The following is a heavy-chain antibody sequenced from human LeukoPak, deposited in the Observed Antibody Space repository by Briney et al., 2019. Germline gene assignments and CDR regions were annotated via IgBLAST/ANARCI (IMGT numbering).Heavy chain of an antibody. D-gene: IGHD2-15*01. V-gene: IGHV3-43D*03. CDR3: AKDLSPVKYCSGGSCYSGGAFDI. CDR1: GFTFADYP. CDR2: ISWDGGST. J-gene: IGHJ3*02. Sequence: GGSLRLSCAASGFTFADYPMHWVRQGPGKGLEWVSLISWDGGSTYYADSVKGRFTISRDNSKNSLYLQMNSLRAEDTALYYCAKDLSPVKYCSGGSCYSGGAFDIWGQGTMVTVSS.